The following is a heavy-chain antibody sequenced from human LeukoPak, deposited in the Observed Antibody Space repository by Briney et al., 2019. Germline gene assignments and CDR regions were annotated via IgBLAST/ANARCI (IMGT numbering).Heavy chain of an antibody. Sequence: GGSLRLSCAASGFTISANFMSWVRQAPGKGLEWVSIMYSVGSTFYADSVKGRFTISRDPSKNSLDLQMDSLRVDDTAVYYCARDLSGYSYGFGGDLWGQGTLITVSS. D-gene: IGHD5-18*01. CDR3: ARDLSGYSYGFGGDL. V-gene: IGHV3-66*01. CDR2: MYSVGST. J-gene: IGHJ4*02. CDR1: GFTISANF.